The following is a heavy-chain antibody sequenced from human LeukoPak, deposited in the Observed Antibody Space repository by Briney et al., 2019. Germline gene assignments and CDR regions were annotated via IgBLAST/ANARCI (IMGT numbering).Heavy chain of an antibody. CDR3: AKDKGWCSGGSCYSGAFDI. Sequence: GGSLRLSCEASGFTFSSYGMHWVRQAPGKGLEWVAVISYDGSNKYYADSVKGRFTISRDNSKNTLYLRMNSLRAEDTAVYYCAKDKGWCSGGSCYSGAFDIWGQGTMVTVSS. D-gene: IGHD2-15*01. CDR2: ISYDGSNK. CDR1: GFTFSSYG. V-gene: IGHV3-30*18. J-gene: IGHJ3*02.